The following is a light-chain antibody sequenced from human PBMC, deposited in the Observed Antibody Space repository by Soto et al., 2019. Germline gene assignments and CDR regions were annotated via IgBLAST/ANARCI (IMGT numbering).Light chain of an antibody. CDR1: QSISSY. Sequence: DIQMTQSPSSLSASVGDRVTITCRASQSISSYLNWYRQKPGKAPELLIYAASSLQSGVPSRFSGSGSGTDFNLTISSLQPEDFATYYCQQSYRIPPTFGPGTKVDIK. J-gene: IGKJ3*01. CDR3: QQSYRIPPT. V-gene: IGKV1-39*01. CDR2: AAS.